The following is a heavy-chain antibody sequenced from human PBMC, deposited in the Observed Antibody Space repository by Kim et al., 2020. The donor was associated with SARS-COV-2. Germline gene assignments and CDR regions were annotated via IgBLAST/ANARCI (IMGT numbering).Heavy chain of an antibody. J-gene: IGHJ4*02. CDR1: GYTFTSYY. CDR2: INPSGGST. V-gene: IGHV1-46*01. D-gene: IGHD1-1*01. CDR3: AIVGVPRGTGTDFDY. Sequence: ASVKVSCKASGYTFTSYYMHWVRQAPGQGLEWIGIINPSGGSTSYAQKFQGRVTMTRDTSTSTVYMELSSLRSEDTAVYYCAIVGVPRGTGTDFDYWGQGTLVTVSS.